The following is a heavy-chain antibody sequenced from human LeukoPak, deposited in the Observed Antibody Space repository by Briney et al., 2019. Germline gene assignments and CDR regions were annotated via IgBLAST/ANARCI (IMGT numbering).Heavy chain of an antibody. V-gene: IGHV1-18*01. J-gene: IGHJ4*02. D-gene: IGHD3-10*01. Sequence: ASVKVSCKASGYTFTSYGISWVRQAPGQGLEWMGWISAYNGNTNYAQKLQGRVTMTTDTSTSTAYMELRSLRSDDTAVYYCAGSTVRGVGSLPFGYWGQGTLVTVSS. CDR2: ISAYNGNT. CDR1: GYTFTSYG. CDR3: AGSTVRGVGSLPFGY.